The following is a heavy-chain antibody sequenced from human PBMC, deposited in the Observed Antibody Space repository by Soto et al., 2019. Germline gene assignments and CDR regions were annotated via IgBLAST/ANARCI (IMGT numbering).Heavy chain of an antibody. CDR3: ARTSVRAYYYYYMDV. V-gene: IGHV5-51*01. J-gene: IGHJ6*03. D-gene: IGHD1-26*01. CDR1: GYSFTRYW. CDR2: IYPGDSDT. Sequence: ESLKISCKGSGYSFTRYWIGWVRQMPGKGLEWMGIIYPGDSDTRYSPSFQGQVTISADKSISAAYLQWSSLKASDTAMYYCARTSVRAYYYYYMDVWGKGTTVTVSS.